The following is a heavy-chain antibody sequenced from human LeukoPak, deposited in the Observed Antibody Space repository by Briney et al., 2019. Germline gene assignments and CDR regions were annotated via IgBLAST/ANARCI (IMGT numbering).Heavy chain of an antibody. CDR2: IYHSGTT. CDR1: GGSISSFH. CDR3: ARVLASDSDYYYYGMDV. Sequence: SETPSLTCTVSGGSISSFHWSWIRQPPGKGLEWIGYIYHSGTTYYNPSLKSRVTISVDTSKNQFSLKLSSVTAADTAEYYCARVLASDSDYYYYGMDVWGQGTTVTVSS. V-gene: IGHV4-59*01. D-gene: IGHD2-15*01. J-gene: IGHJ6*02.